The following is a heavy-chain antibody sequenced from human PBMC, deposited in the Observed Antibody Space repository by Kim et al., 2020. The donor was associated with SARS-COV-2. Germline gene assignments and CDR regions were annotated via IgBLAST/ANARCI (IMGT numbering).Heavy chain of an antibody. V-gene: IGHV3-30-3*01. CDR3: AREGGGWNYDY. J-gene: IGHJ4*02. CDR1: GFTFSSYA. Sequence: GGSLRLSCAASGFTFSSYAMHWVRQAPGKGLEWVAVLSYVGSNKYFADSVKGRFTISRDNSKNTLYLQMNSLRVEDTAVYYCAREGGGWNYDYWGQGTLVTVSS. CDR2: LSYVGSNK. D-gene: IGHD1-7*01.